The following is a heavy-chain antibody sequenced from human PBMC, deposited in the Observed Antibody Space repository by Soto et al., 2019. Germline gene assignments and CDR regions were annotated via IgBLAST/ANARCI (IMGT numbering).Heavy chain of an antibody. J-gene: IGHJ3*02. Sequence: GESLKISCKGSGYSFTSYWISWVRQMPGKGLEWMGRIDPSDSYTNYSPSFQGHVTISADKSISTAYLQWSSLKASDTAMYYCARKGYCSSTSWYNAFDTWGQGTIVSVS. CDR3: ARKGYCSSTSWYNAFDT. CDR1: GYSFTSYW. D-gene: IGHD2-2*02. CDR2: IDPSDSYT. V-gene: IGHV5-10-1*01.